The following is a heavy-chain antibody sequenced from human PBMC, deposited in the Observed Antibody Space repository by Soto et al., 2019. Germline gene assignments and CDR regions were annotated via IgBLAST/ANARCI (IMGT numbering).Heavy chain of an antibody. CDR3: ARAPTAMVWTDYDY. CDR1: GGTFSSYA. CDR2: IIPIFGTA. V-gene: IGHV1-69*13. J-gene: IGHJ4*02. Sequence: AVKVSCKASGGTFSSYAISWVRQAPGQGLEWMGGIIPIFGTANYAQKFQGRVTITADESTSTAYMELSSLRSEDTAVYYCARAPTAMVWTDYDYWGRGTLVTVSS. D-gene: IGHD5-18*01.